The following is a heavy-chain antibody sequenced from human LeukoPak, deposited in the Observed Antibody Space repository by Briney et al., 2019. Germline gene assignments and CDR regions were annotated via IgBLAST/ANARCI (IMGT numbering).Heavy chain of an antibody. D-gene: IGHD6-13*01. V-gene: IGHV3-20*04. J-gene: IGHJ4*02. CDR3: ARGSSSWYKVPSDY. Sequence: GGSLRLSCAAPGFTFDDYGMSWVRQAPGKGLEWVSGINWNGGSTVYADSVKGRFTISRDNAKDSLYLQMNSLRAEDTALYYCARGSSSWYKVPSDYWGQGTLVTVSS. CDR1: GFTFDDYG. CDR2: INWNGGST.